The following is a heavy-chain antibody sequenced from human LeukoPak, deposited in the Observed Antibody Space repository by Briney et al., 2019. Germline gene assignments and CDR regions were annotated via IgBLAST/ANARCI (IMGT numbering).Heavy chain of an antibody. CDR3: TRYGGNSFSY. CDR1: GFTLGDSA. V-gene: IGHV3-49*04. D-gene: IGHD4-23*01. CDR2: IRSKAYGGTT. J-gene: IGHJ4*02. Sequence: PGGSLRLSCTASGFTLGDSAMRWVRQAPGKGVERGGFIRSKAYGGTTEYAAAVKGRLTISTDDSKSIAYLQMNSLKTEDTAVYYCTRYGGNSFSYWGQGTLVTVSS.